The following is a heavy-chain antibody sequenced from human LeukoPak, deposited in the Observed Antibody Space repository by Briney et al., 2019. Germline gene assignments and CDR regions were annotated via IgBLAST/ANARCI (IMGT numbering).Heavy chain of an antibody. Sequence: GGSLRLSCAASGFTFSSYAMSWIRQAPGKGLEWVAIISNDGSRKYYAHSVEGRFTISRDNSKNTLYLQMDSLRAEDTAVYYCARDRAWNYFDYWGQGTLVTVSS. J-gene: IGHJ4*02. CDR2: ISNDGSRK. CDR1: GFTFSSYA. V-gene: IGHV3-30*03. CDR3: ARDRAWNYFDY. D-gene: IGHD3-3*01.